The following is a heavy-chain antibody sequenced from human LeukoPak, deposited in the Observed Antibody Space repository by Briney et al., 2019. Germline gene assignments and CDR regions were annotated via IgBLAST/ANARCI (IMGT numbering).Heavy chain of an antibody. CDR3: ARRSGWYGIDY. J-gene: IGHJ4*02. V-gene: IGHV4-59*08. D-gene: IGHD6-19*01. Sequence: SETLSLTCTVSGGSISSHYWTWIRQPPGKGLEWIGYVQDSGSTNYNPSLKSRVTILLDTSKNQFSLKLSSVTATDTAVYYCARRSGWYGIDYWGQGTLDTVSS. CDR1: GGSISSHY. CDR2: VQDSGST.